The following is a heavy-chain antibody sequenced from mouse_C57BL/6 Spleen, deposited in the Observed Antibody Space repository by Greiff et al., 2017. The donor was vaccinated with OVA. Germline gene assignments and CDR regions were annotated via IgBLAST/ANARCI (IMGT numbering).Heavy chain of an antibody. J-gene: IGHJ2*01. CDR3: ARGATAYFDY. D-gene: IGHD1-2*01. CDR1: GYAFSSYW. CDR2: IYPGDGDT. Sequence: VQLVESGAELVKPGASVKISCKASGYAFSSYWMNWVKQRPGKGLEWIGQIYPGDGDTNYNGKFKGKATLTADKSSSTAYMQLSSLTSEDSAVYFCARGATAYFDYWGQGTTLTVSS. V-gene: IGHV1-80*01.